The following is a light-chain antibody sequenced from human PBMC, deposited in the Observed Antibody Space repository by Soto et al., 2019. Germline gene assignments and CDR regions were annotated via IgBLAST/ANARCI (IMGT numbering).Light chain of an antibody. J-gene: IGKJ4*01. Sequence: EIVLTQSPGTLSLSPGERATLSCRASQSVGRNYLAWYQQKPGQAPGLLIYTASRRDTGIPDRFSGSGSGTDFTLTISRLEPEDFAVYYCQQYATSPLTFGGGTKVEIK. CDR1: QSVGRNY. CDR2: TAS. V-gene: IGKV3-20*01. CDR3: QQYATSPLT.